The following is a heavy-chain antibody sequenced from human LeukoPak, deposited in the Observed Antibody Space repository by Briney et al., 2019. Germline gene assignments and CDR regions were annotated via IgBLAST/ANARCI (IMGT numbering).Heavy chain of an antibody. CDR1: GFTFSNYA. Sequence: GGSLRLSCAASGFTFSNYAMHWARQAPGKGLEWVAFMSFDGSDKYYADSVKGRFTISRDNSKNTLYLQMNSLRFENTAVYYCARDQPGTYTLSSTWGQGTLVTVSS. V-gene: IGHV3-30-3*01. CDR3: ARDQPGTYTLSST. CDR2: MSFDGSDK. J-gene: IGHJ5*02. D-gene: IGHD6-19*01.